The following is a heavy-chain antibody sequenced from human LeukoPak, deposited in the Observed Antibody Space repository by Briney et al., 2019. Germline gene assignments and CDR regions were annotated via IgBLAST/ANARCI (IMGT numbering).Heavy chain of an antibody. Sequence: GASVRVSCKASEYTFIGYFMHWVRQAPGQGLEWMGWINPNSGGTNYAQKFQGRVTMTRDTSISTAYMELSRLRSDDTAVYYCARVFSYGDYGMGGYYFDYWGQGTLVTVSS. CDR1: EYTFIGYF. D-gene: IGHD4-17*01. CDR2: INPNSGGT. V-gene: IGHV1-2*02. J-gene: IGHJ4*02. CDR3: ARVFSYGDYGMGGYYFDY.